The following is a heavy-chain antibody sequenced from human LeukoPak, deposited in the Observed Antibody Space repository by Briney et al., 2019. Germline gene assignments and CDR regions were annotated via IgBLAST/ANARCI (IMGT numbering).Heavy chain of an antibody. CDR2: IYSGGST. CDR1: GFTFSSYS. J-gene: IGHJ4*02. CDR3: ARGSLYYDFWSYFDY. Sequence: GGSLRLSCAASGFTFSSYSMNWVRQAPGKGLEWVSVIYSGGSTYYADSVKGRFTISRDNSKNTLYLQMNSLRAEDTAVYYCARGSLYYDFWSYFDYWGQGTLVTVSS. D-gene: IGHD3-3*01. V-gene: IGHV3-66*02.